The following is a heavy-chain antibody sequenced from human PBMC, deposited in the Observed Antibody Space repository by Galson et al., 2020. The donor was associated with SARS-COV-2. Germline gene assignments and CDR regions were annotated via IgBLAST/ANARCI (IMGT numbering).Heavy chain of an antibody. V-gene: IGHV3-33*01. D-gene: IGHD3-10*01. CDR3: ARDRIMVRGVILHSLGF. CDR2: IWYDVSNE. J-gene: IGHJ4*02. Sequence: GGSLRLSCAASGFSFSSYGMHWVRQAPGKGLEWVALIWYDVSNEYYADSVKGRFTISRDNSENTLYLQMDSLRAEDTAVYYCARDRIMVRGVILHSLGFWGQGTLVTVSS. CDR1: GFSFSSYG.